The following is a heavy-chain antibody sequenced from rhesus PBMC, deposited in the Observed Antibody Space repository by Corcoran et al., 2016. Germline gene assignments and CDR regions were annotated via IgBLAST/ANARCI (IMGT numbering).Heavy chain of an antibody. V-gene: IGHV3-54*02. Sequence: EVQLVESGGGLVQPGGSLRLSCAASGFTFSSYGMHWVRQAPGKGLEWVAVISYDGSKKDYAESGKDRFTIARENAKNSLLRQRNSLGAADTAVYYWASGGIAAAKQFDYWGQGVLVTVSS. CDR1: GFTFSSYG. D-gene: IGHD6-25*01. CDR2: ISYDGSKK. J-gene: IGHJ4*01. CDR3: ASGGIAAAKQFDY.